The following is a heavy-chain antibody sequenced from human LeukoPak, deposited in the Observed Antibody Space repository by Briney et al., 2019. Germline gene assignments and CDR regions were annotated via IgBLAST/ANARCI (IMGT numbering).Heavy chain of an antibody. Sequence: QSGGSLRLSCAASGFTFSNYNMNWVRQAPGKGLEWISYISGSSNTIFYADSVKGRFTISRDNAKNSLYLQMNSLRAEDTAVYYCARDLSGGSCDYWGQGTLVTVSS. CDR2: ISGSSNTI. CDR3: ARDLSGGSCDY. V-gene: IGHV3-48*04. D-gene: IGHD2-15*01. CDR1: GFTFSNYN. J-gene: IGHJ4*02.